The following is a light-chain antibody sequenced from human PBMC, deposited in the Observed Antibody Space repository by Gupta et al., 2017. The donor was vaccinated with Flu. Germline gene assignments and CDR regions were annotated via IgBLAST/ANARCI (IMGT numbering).Light chain of an antibody. J-gene: IGLJ1*01. CDR1: SSNIESNT. CDR2: SNN. Sequence: VTISCSGSSSNIESNTVNWYQQLPGTAPKLLIYSNNQRPSGVPDRFSGSKSGTSASLAISGLQSEDEADYYCAAWDDSLNGFYVFGTGTKVTAL. CDR3: AAWDDSLNGFYV. V-gene: IGLV1-44*01.